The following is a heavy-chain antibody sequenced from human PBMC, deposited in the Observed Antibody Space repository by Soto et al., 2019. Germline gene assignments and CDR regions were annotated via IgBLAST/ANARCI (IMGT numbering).Heavy chain of an antibody. D-gene: IGHD3-22*01. CDR1: VGSISTSRHY. CDR2: IYYSGTT. J-gene: IGHJ4*02. Sequence: KPSETLSLTCTVYVGSISTSRHYWALVRQPPXKGLEWIASIYYSGTTDYNPSLESRVTISVDTSKNQFSLKLSSVTAADTAVYFCARRKANSSGYFHYFDSWGQGTLVTVSS. V-gene: IGHV4-39*01. CDR3: ARRKANSSGYFHYFDS.